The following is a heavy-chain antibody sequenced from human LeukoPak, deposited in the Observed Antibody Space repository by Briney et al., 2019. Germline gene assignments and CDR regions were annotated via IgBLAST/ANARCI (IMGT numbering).Heavy chain of an antibody. Sequence: GGSLRLSCAASGLTFSSYTMSWVRQAPGKGLVWVSAISGTGVYIYHADSVKGRFTISRDNSKNTLYLQMNSLRVEDTAIYYCAKDTVRGDFDYWGQGTLVTVSS. V-gene: IGHV3-23*01. CDR3: AKDTVRGDFDY. D-gene: IGHD3-10*01. CDR2: ISGTGVYI. CDR1: GLTFSSYT. J-gene: IGHJ4*02.